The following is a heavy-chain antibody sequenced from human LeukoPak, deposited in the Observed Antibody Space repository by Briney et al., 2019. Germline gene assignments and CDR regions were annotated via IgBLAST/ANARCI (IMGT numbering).Heavy chain of an antibody. V-gene: IGHV4-4*07. J-gene: IGHJ4*02. D-gene: IGHD6-13*01. CDR2: IYASGFT. Sequence: SETLSLTCTVSGGSISSYYWSWIRQPAGKGLEWIGRIYASGFTNYNPSLKSRVTMSVDTSKNQFSLKLTSVTAADTAAYYCAREGSTNWYEGVDYWGQGTLVTVSS. CDR1: GGSISSYY. CDR3: AREGSTNWYEGVDY.